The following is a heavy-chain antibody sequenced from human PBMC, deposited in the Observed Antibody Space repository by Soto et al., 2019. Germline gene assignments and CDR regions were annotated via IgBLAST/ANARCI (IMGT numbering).Heavy chain of an antibody. CDR2: INPNSGGT. CDR3: ARGQLVGGRGAFDI. Sequence: ASVKVSCKASGYTFTGYYMHWVRQAPGQGLEWMGWINPNSGGTNYAQKFQGWVTMTRDTSISTAYIELSRLRSDDTAVYYCARGQLVGGRGAFDIWGQGTMVTVSS. J-gene: IGHJ3*02. CDR1: GYTFTGYY. V-gene: IGHV1-2*04. D-gene: IGHD6-6*01.